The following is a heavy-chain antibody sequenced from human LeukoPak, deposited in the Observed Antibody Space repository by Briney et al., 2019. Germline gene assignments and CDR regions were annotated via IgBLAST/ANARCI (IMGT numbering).Heavy chain of an antibody. CDR2: IDPSDSYT. V-gene: IGHV5-10-1*01. Sequence: GESLRISCKGSGYSFTTYWITWVRQMPGKGLEWMGWIDPSDSYTNYSPSFQGHVTISADKSISTAYLQWSSLKASDTAMYYCARYRYCSSFSCYGIDYWGQGALVTVSS. CDR1: GYSFTTYW. J-gene: IGHJ4*02. CDR3: ARYRYCSSFSCYGIDY. D-gene: IGHD2-2*01.